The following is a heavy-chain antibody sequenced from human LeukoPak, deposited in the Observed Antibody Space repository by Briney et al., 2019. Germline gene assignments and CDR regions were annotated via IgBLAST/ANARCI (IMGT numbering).Heavy chain of an antibody. D-gene: IGHD3-3*01. CDR3: ARHHDSYYYYIDV. CDR2: LYHSDSV. J-gene: IGHJ6*03. V-gene: IGHV4-38-2*02. CDR1: GYSISNGYY. Sequence: PSETLSLTCTVSGYSISNGYYWVWIRQPPGKGLEWIGSLYHSDSVYYNTALKSRVSMSVDTSKNQFSLKLSFVTAADTAVYYCARHHDSYYYYIDVWGSGTTVTVSS.